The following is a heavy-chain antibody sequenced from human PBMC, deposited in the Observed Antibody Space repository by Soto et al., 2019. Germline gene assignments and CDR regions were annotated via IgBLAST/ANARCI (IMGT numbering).Heavy chain of an antibody. CDR1: GYTFTSYY. V-gene: IGHV1-46*01. D-gene: IGHD1-26*01. CDR3: ARDAIVGATVDWFAP. CDR2: INPSGGST. J-gene: IGHJ5*02. Sequence: GASVKVSCKASGYTFTSYYMHWVRQAPGQGLEWMGIINPSGGSTSYAQKFQGRVTMTRDTSTSTVYMELSSLRSEDTAVYYCARDAIVGATVDWFAPWGQGTLVTVSS.